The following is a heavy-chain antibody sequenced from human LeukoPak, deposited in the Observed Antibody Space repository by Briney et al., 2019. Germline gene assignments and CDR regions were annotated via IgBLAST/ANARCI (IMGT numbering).Heavy chain of an antibody. J-gene: IGHJ4*02. CDR2: INPNSGGT. CDR3: ARPSSSSDFDY. D-gene: IGHD6-6*01. CDR1: GYTFTGYY. V-gene: IGHV1-2*06. Sequence: ASVKVSCKAYGYTFTGYYMHWVRQAPGQGLEWMGRINPNSGGTNYAQKFQGRVTMTRDTSISTAYMELSRLRSDDTAVYYCARPSSSSDFDYWGQGTLVTVSS.